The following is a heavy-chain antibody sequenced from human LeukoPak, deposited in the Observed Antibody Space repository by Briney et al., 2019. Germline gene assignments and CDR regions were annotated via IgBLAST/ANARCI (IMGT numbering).Heavy chain of an antibody. D-gene: IGHD2-15*01. CDR2: INSDGSST. CDR3: ARVGADCSGDRCYWTYDAFDI. Sequence: GGSLRLSCAASGFTFSSYWMHWVRQAPGKGLVWVSRINSDGSSTTYADSVKGRFTISRDNAKNSLYLQMNSLRAEDTAVYYRARVGADCSGDRCYWTYDAFDIWGQGTMVTVSS. J-gene: IGHJ3*02. V-gene: IGHV3-74*01. CDR1: GFTFSSYW.